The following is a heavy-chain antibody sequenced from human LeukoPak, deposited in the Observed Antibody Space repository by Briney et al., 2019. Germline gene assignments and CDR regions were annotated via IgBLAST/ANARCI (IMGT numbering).Heavy chain of an antibody. D-gene: IGHD3-22*01. CDR2: IKQDGSEE. CDR3: ASGGSGYDSSGYYPHFDY. J-gene: IGHJ4*02. CDR1: GFTFSSYW. V-gene: IGHV3-7*01. Sequence: PGGSLRLSCAASGFTFSSYWMSWVRQAPGKGLEWVANIKQDGSEEYYVDSVKGRFTISRDNVKNSLYLQMNSLRDEDTAVYYCASGGSGYDSSGYYPHFDYWGQGTLVTVSS.